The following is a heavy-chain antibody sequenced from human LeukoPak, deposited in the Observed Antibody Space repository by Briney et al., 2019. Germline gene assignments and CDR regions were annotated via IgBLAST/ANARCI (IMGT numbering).Heavy chain of an antibody. CDR3: ARAGRIVGATLGWGRRQFDY. D-gene: IGHD1-26*01. CDR2: INHSGST. Sequence: SETLSLTCAVYGGSFSGYYWSWIRQPPGKGLEWIGEINHSGSTNHNPSLKSRVTISVDTSKNQFSMKLSSVTAADTAVYYCARAGRIVGATLGWGRRQFDYWGQGTLVTVSS. V-gene: IGHV4-34*01. CDR1: GGSFSGYY. J-gene: IGHJ4*02.